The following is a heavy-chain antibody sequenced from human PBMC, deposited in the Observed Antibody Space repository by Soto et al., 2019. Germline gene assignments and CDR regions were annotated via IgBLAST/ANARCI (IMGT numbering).Heavy chain of an antibody. CDR2: INHSGST. D-gene: IGHD3-10*01. V-gene: IGHV4-34*01. CDR3: ARCLSDWSVSDYKRLFDP. CDR1: GGSFSGYY. Sequence: PSETLSLTCAVYGGSFSGYYWSWIRQPPGKGLEWIGEINHSGSTNYNPSLKSRVTISVDTSKNQFSLKLSSVTAAVTAVYYCARCLSDWSVSDYKRLFDPWGQGTLVTVSS. J-gene: IGHJ5*02.